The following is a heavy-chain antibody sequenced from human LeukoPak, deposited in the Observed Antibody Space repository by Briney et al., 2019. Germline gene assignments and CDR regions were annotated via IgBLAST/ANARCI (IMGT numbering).Heavy chain of an antibody. V-gene: IGHV1-24*01. CDR3: AMYRYDSSGYYYYFDY. CDR2: FDPEDGET. D-gene: IGHD3-22*01. J-gene: IGHJ4*02. Sequence: ASVKVSCKVSGYTLTELSMHWVRQAPGKGLEWMGGFDPEDGETIYAQKFQGRVTMTEDTSTDTAYMELSSLRSEDTAVHYCAMYRYDSSGYYYYFDYWGQGTLVTVSS. CDR1: GYTLTELS.